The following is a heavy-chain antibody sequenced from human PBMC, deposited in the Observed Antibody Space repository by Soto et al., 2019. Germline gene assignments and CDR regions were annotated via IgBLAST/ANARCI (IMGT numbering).Heavy chain of an antibody. V-gene: IGHV3-11*01. D-gene: IGHD1-26*01. Sequence: QVQLVESGGGLVKPGGSLRLSCAASGFTFSDYYMSWIRQAPGKGLEWVSNIGTSDDSLYYAGSVKGRFTISRDDAKNSLYLQMNSLRAEDTAVYYCVRGSREQRRRVLPILLTSTARAPLVNAFDIWGQGTVVTVSS. CDR1: GFTFSDYY. CDR2: IGTSDDSL. CDR3: VRGSREQRRRVLPILLTSTARAPLVNAFDI. J-gene: IGHJ3*02.